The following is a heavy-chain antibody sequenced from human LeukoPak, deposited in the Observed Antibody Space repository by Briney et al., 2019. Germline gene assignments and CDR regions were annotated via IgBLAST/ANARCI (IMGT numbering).Heavy chain of an antibody. J-gene: IGHJ6*03. V-gene: IGHV1-69*06. D-gene: IGHD3-10*01. Sequence: ASVKVSCKASGGTFSNYAISWVRQAPGQGLEWMGGIIPIFHTTNYAQKFQGRVTITADKSTTTAYKELSSLKSEDTAVYYCARPRFPYYRLSGPDYYYMDVWGKGTTVTVSS. CDR1: GGTFSNYA. CDR3: ARPRFPYYRLSGPDYYYMDV. CDR2: IIPIFHTT.